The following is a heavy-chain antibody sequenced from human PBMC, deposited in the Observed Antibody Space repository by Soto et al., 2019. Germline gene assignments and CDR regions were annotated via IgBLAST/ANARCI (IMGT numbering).Heavy chain of an antibody. Sequence: EVQLVESGGGLVQPGGSLRLSCAASGFTFSSYSMNWVRQAPGKGLEWVSYISSSSSTIYYADSVKGRFTISRDNAKNSLYLIMNRLRAEDTAVYYCARDQSIQCLTERGAFDIWGQGTMVTVSS. CDR3: ARDQSIQCLTERGAFDI. V-gene: IGHV3-48*01. J-gene: IGHJ3*02. CDR2: ISSSSSTI. D-gene: IGHD6-19*01. CDR1: GFTFSSYS.